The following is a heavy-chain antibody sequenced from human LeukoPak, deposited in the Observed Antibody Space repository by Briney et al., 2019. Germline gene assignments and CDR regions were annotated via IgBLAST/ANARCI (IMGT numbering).Heavy chain of an antibody. CDR3: ARVTDFWSGYSDY. CDR1: GGTFSSYA. D-gene: IGHD3-3*01. CDR2: IIPILGIA. V-gene: IGHV1-69*04. J-gene: IGHJ4*02. Sequence: SVKVSCKASGGTFSSYAISWVRQAPGQGLEWMGRIIPILGIANYAQKFQGRVTITADKSTSTAYMELSSLRSEDTAAYYCARVTDFWSGYSDYWGQGTLVTVSS.